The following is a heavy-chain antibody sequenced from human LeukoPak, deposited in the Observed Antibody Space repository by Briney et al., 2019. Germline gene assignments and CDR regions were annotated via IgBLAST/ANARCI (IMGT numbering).Heavy chain of an antibody. CDR3: AKVSSGDRDDY. J-gene: IGHJ4*02. V-gene: IGHV3-23*01. D-gene: IGHD3-3*01. CDR1: GFTFSSYA. Sequence: GGSLRLSCAASGFTFSSYAMSWFRQAPRKGLEWVSAIIGSGGSTYYAESVKGRFTISRDRSKNTLYLQLNSLSAEDTALYYFAKVSSGDRDDYWGQGTLVTVSS. CDR2: IIGSGGST.